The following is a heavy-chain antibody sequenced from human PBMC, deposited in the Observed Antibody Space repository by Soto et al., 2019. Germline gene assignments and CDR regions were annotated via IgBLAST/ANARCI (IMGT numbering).Heavy chain of an antibody. J-gene: IGHJ6*02. V-gene: IGHV4-59*01. CDR1: GGSISSYY. Sequence: SETLSLTCTVSGGSISSYYWSWIRQPPGKGLEWIGYIYYSGSTNYNPSLKSRVTISVDTSKNQFSLKLSSVTAADTAVYYCARDWSNGSGSYRYYYGMDVWGQGTTVTVSS. CDR2: IYYSGST. D-gene: IGHD3-10*01. CDR3: ARDWSNGSGSYRYYYGMDV.